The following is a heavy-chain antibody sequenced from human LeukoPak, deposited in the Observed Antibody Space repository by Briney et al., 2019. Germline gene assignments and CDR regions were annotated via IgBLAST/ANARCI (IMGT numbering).Heavy chain of an antibody. CDR3: ARCCSSTSCYPSSGNWFDP. V-gene: IGHV4-59*12. CDR2: IYYSGST. CDR1: GGSISSYY. J-gene: IGHJ5*02. Sequence: SETLSLTCTVSGGSISSYYWSWIRQPPGKGLEWIGYIYYSGSTNYNPSLKSRVTISVDTSKNQFSLKLSSVTAADTAVYYCARCCSSTSCYPSSGNWFDPWGQGTLVTVSS. D-gene: IGHD2-2*01.